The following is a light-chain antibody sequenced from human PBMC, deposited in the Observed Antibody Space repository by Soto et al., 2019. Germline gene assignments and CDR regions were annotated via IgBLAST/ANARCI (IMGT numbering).Light chain of an antibody. CDR2: SAS. V-gene: IGKV1-39*01. CDR3: QQTFKTPHT. Sequence: DIQMTQSPSTLSGSVGDRVTITCRASQTISSYLNWYQQQPGKAPKLLIYSASTLQTGVPSRFSGSGFGTDYTLTISSLQPADFATYYCQQTFKTPHTFGQGTKVDIK. CDR1: QTISSY. J-gene: IGKJ2*01.